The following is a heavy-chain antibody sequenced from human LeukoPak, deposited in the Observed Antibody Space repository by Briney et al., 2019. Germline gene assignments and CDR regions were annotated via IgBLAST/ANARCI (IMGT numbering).Heavy chain of an antibody. J-gene: IGHJ4*02. D-gene: IGHD2-2*01. CDR2: IYYNGRT. CDR1: GGSISTGGDY. Sequence: SETLSLICTVSGGSISTGGDYWGWIRQPPGKGLEWIATIYYNGRTYYDPSLKSRLTISLDTSKNQFSLKLGSVTAADTAVYFSVRVVSNIVYWGQGHLVTVSS. V-gene: IGHV4-39*07. CDR3: VRVVSNIVY.